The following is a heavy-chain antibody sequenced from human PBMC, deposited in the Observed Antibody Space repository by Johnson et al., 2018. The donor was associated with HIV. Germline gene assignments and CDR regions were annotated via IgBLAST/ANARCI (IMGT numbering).Heavy chain of an antibody. J-gene: IGHJ3*01. CDR3: TRGVSSEGGSV. V-gene: IGHV3-15*02. CDR1: GFTFSHAW. CDR2: IKREADGGTR. D-gene: IGHD3-16*01. Sequence: VQLVESGGAFVKPGGSLRLSCVASGFTFSHAWMSWVRQAPGKGLECVGRIKREADGGTRDYAAPVKGRFTISRDDSKNTLFLQMNSLKTDDTAIYYCTRGVSSEGGSVWGHGTMVTVSS.